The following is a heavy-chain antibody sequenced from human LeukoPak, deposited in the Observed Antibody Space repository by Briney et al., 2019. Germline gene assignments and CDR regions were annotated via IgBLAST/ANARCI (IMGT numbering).Heavy chain of an antibody. CDR2: MNPNSSNT. CDR3: ARVGKQWRYTFDY. D-gene: IGHD6-19*01. V-gene: IGHV1-8*01. J-gene: IGHJ4*02. CDR1: GYSFTTYD. Sequence: RASVKVSCKASGYSFTTYDINWVRQATGQGLEWMGWMNPNSSNTDYAQKFQGRVTMTRNASISTAYMELSGQRSEDTAVYYCARVGKQWRYTFDYWGQGTLVTVSS.